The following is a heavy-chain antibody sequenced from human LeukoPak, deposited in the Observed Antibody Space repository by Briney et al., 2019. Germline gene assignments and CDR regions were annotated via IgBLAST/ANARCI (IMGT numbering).Heavy chain of an antibody. V-gene: IGHV3-23*01. CDR1: GFTFNIHA. CDR3: VKVPYGSGSYSTLDY. J-gene: IGHJ4*02. CDR2: ISGSGGST. D-gene: IGHD3-10*01. Sequence: GGSLRLSCAASGFTFNIHAMTWVRQAPGKGLEWVSAISGSGGSTLYADSVKGRFTISRDNSKNTLYLQIDSLRAEDTAVYYCVKVPYGSGSYSTLDYWGQGTLVTVSS.